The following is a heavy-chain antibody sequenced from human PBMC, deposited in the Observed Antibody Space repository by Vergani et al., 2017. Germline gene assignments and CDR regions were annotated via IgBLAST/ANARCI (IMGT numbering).Heavy chain of an antibody. Sequence: EVQLLESGGDLVQPGGSLRLSCAASGFTFNHYAMNWVRQAPGKGLEWVSGISGSGGSTYYAGSVKGRFTISRDSSKNTLYLQMNSLGAGDTAVYYCAKANPRNSGYDYLYYYHAMDVWGQGTTVTVCS. CDR1: GFTFNHYA. CDR2: ISGSGGST. CDR3: AKANPRNSGYDYLYYYHAMDV. D-gene: IGHD5-12*01. J-gene: IGHJ6*02. V-gene: IGHV3-23*01.